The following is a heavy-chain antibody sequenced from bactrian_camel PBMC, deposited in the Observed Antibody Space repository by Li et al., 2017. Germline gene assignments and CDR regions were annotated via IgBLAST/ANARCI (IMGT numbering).Heavy chain of an antibody. CDR1: WYTTRSNC. Sequence: HVQLVESGGGSVQPGGALRLSCAVSWYTTRSNCVAWFRQAPGKEREGVAAIYIDGGTTTYADSVKGRFTISQNNAKNTVYLQLNSLKSEDMAMYYCAKALPPWLGGDYYGMDYWGKGTQVTVS. J-gene: IGHJ7*01. D-gene: IGHD5*01. CDR2: IYIDGGTT. V-gene: IGHV3S1*01.